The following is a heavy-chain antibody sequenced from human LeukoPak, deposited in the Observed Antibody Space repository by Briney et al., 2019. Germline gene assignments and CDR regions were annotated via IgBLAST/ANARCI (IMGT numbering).Heavy chain of an antibody. J-gene: IGHJ6*02. CDR2: IIPILGIA. V-gene: IGHV1-69*04. CDR1: GSTFSSYA. Sequence: SVKVSCKASGSTFSSYAISWVRQAPGQGLEWMGRIIPILGIANYAQKFQGRVTITADKSTSTAYMELSSLRSEDTAVYYCASPAGGDYSYYYYYGMDVWGQGTTVTVSS. CDR3: ASPAGGDYSYYYYYGMDV. D-gene: IGHD4-17*01.